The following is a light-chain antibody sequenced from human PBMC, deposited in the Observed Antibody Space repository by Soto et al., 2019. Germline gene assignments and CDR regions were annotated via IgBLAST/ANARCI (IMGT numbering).Light chain of an antibody. CDR1: ESLLHVSGYNY. CDR3: MQGLHSLQYT. CDR2: LGS. Sequence: DIVMTQSPLSLPVTPGEPASISCRSSESLLHVSGYNYLDWYLQKPGQSPQLLIYLGSYRAFGGPGRVSGSGSSTDFTLEIRRVEAEDVGIYYCMQGLHSLQYTFGPGTRVDVK. J-gene: IGKJ3*01. V-gene: IGKV2-28*01.